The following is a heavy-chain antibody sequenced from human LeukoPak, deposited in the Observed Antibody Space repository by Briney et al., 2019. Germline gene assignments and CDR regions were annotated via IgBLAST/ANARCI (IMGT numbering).Heavy chain of an antibody. CDR2: IKQDGSEK. CDR1: GFTLGGYW. J-gene: IGHJ4*02. V-gene: IGHV3-7*04. CDR3: ARDQEAAGTPGVDY. Sequence: GGSLRLACAASGFTLGGYWMSWVRQAPGKGLEWVANIKQDGSEKYYVDSVKGRFTISRDNAKNSLYLQMNSLRAEDTAVYYCARDQEAAGTPGVDYWGQGTLVTVSS. D-gene: IGHD6-13*01.